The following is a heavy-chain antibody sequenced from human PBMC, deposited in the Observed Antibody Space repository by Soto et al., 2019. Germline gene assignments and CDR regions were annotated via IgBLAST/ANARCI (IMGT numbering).Heavy chain of an antibody. CDR2: INAGNGNT. J-gene: IGHJ4*02. CDR3: ARSIVVVTALDY. CDR1: GYTFTSYA. Sequence: QVQLVQSGAEEKKPGASVKVSCKASGYTFTSYAMHWVRQAPGQRLEWMGWINAGNGNTKYSQKFQGRVTITRDTSASIDYMELSSLRSEDTAVYYCARSIVVVTALDYWGQGTLVTVSS. D-gene: IGHD2-21*02. V-gene: IGHV1-3*05.